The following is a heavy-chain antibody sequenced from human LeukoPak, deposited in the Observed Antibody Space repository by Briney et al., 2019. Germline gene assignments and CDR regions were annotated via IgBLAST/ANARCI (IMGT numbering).Heavy chain of an antibody. Sequence: PGGSLRLSCAASGFTFSSYSMNWVRQAPGKGLEWVSSISTSSSYIYHADSVKGRFTISRDNAKNSLYLQMNSLRAEDTAVYYCARVSGTFGELYWGQGTLVTVSS. CDR1: GFTFSSYS. CDR3: ARVSGTFGELY. CDR2: ISTSSSYI. D-gene: IGHD3-10*01. J-gene: IGHJ4*02. V-gene: IGHV3-21*01.